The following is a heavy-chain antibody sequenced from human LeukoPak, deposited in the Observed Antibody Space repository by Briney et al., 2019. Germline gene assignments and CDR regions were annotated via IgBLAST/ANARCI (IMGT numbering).Heavy chain of an antibody. Sequence: SVKVSCKASGGTFSSYAISWVRQAPGQGLEWMGRIIPILGIANYAQKFQGRVTITTDESTSTAYMELSSLRSEDTAVYYCATQADYCSSTSCYGNWFDPWGQGTLVTVSS. CDR3: ATQADYCSSTSCYGNWFDP. D-gene: IGHD2-2*01. CDR2: IIPILGIA. V-gene: IGHV1-69*04. J-gene: IGHJ5*02. CDR1: GGTFSSYA.